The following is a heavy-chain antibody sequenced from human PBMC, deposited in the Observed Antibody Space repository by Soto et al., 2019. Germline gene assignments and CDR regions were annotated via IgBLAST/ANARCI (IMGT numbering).Heavy chain of an antibody. CDR3: ARTYGRNFDY. D-gene: IGHD3-10*01. CDR1: GGSISSYY. V-gene: IGHV4-59*01. CDR2: IYYSGST. J-gene: IGHJ4*02. Sequence: SETLXLTWTVSGGSISSYYWSWIRQPPGKGLEWIGYIYYSGSTNYNPSLKSRVTISVDTSKNQFSLKLSSVTAADTALYYCARTYGRNFDYWGQRTLVTVSS.